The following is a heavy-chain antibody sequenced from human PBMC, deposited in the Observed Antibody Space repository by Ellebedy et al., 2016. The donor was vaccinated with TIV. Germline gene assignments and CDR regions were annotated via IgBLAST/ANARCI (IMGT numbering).Heavy chain of an antibody. CDR1: GFIFSDCW. CDR3: ARTGYGYHGMDV. J-gene: IGHJ6*02. Sequence: LSLTCAASGFIFSDCWMTWVRQAPGKGLEFVANIDQGGNAKHYVDSVKGRFTISRDNAKNSLFMQMNNLRAEDTAVYYCARTGYGYHGMDVWGQGTTVSVSS. V-gene: IGHV3-7*03. D-gene: IGHD5-12*01. CDR2: IDQGGNAK.